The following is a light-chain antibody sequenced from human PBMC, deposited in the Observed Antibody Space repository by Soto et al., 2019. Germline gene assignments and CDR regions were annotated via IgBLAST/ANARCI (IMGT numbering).Light chain of an antibody. CDR3: TSYAGTNIWV. CDR2: EVS. V-gene: IGLV2-8*01. J-gene: IGLJ3*02. Sequence: QSALTQPPSASGSPGQSVTISCTGTSSDVGGYNYVSWYQQYPGKAPKLMIYEVSKRPSGVPDRFSGSKSGKTASLTVSGLQPEYDADYYCTSYAGTNIWVFGGGTKVTVL. CDR1: SSDVGGYNY.